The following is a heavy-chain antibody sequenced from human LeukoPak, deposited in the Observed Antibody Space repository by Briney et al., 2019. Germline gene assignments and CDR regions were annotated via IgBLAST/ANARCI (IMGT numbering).Heavy chain of an antibody. CDR2: ISSSGSTI. CDR3: AKDVVTTFTTVWIYYYYMDV. CDR1: GFTFSSYE. V-gene: IGHV3-48*03. D-gene: IGHD4-11*01. Sequence: GGSLRLSCAASGFTFSSYEMNWVRQAPGKGLEWVSYISSSGSTIYYADSVKGRFTISRDNAKNSLYLQMNSLRAEDTAVYYCAKDVVTTFTTVWIYYYYMDVWGKGTTVTVS. J-gene: IGHJ6*03.